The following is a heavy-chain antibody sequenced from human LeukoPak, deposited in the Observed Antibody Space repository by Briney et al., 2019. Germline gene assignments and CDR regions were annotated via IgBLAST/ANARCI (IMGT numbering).Heavy chain of an antibody. CDR3: AREQQNDYYFDY. CDR2: ISAYNGNT. V-gene: IGHV1-18*01. D-gene: IGHD1-1*01. J-gene: IGHJ4*02. CDR1: GYTFTSYG. Sequence: ASVKVSCKASGYTFTSYGISWVRQAPGQGLEWVGWISAYNGNTNYAQKLQGRVTMTTDTSTSTAYMELRSLRSDDTAVYYCAREQQNDYYFDYWGQGTLVTVSS.